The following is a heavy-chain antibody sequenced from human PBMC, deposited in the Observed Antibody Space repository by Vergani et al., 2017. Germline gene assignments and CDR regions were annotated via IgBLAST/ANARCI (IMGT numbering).Heavy chain of an antibody. Sequence: QVQLVQSGAEVKKPGASVKVSCKASGYTFTSYGISWVRQAPGXGLEWMGWISAYNGNTNYAQKLQGRVTMTTDTSTSTAYMELRSLRSDDTAVYYCARDDDYGSGRRDTPYYYGMDVWGQGTTVTVSS. J-gene: IGHJ6*02. D-gene: IGHD3-10*01. CDR2: ISAYNGNT. CDR1: GYTFTSYG. V-gene: IGHV1-18*01. CDR3: ARDDDYGSGRRDTPYYYGMDV.